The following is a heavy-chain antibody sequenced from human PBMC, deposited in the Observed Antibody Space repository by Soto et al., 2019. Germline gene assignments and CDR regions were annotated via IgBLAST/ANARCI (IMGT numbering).Heavy chain of an antibody. CDR2: IYTSGST. CDR3: AGGQRFSDWFEP. V-gene: IGHV4-4*07. Sequence: SETLSLTCTVSRASISHYYWSWIRQPAGRRVELMGHIYTSGSTNYSPSLKSRVSMSLDTSKKQFSLRLTSVTAADTAVYYWAGGQRFSDWFEPGGQGTLVTVSS. D-gene: IGHD3-3*01. CDR1: RASISHYY. J-gene: IGHJ5*02.